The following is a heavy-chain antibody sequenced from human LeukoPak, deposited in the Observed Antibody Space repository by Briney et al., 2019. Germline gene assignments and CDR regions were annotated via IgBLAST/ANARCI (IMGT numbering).Heavy chain of an antibody. CDR2: ISHDRSNE. J-gene: IGHJ4*02. D-gene: IGHD1-26*01. CDR1: GFTFSYYA. V-gene: IGHV3-30-3*01. CDR3: ARDLVYSGSFGVFDY. Sequence: PGGSLRLSCAASGFTFSYYAMHWVRQAPGKGLEWVAVISHDRSNEYYADSVKGRFTISRDNSKNTLYLQMNSPRAEDTAVYCCARDLVYSGSFGVFDYWGQGTLVTVSS.